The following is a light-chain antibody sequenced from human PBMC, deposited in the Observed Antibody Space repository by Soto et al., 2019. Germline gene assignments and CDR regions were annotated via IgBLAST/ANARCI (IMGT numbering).Light chain of an antibody. J-gene: IGKJ4*01. CDR2: GAS. CDR1: QSVSNK. Sequence: EIVMTQSPATLSVSPGERATLSCRASQSVSNKLAWYQQKPGQAPRLLIYGASTRATGIPARFSGSGSETEFTLTISSLQSEDVAVYYCLQYNNWPRAFGGGTKVEIK. CDR3: LQYNNWPRA. V-gene: IGKV3-15*01.